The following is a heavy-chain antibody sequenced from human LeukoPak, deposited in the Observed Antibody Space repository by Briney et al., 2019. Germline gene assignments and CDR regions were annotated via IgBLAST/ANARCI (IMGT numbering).Heavy chain of an antibody. D-gene: IGHD3-3*01. J-gene: IGHJ4*02. Sequence: GGSLRLSCAASGFIFKQYVMSWVRQAPGKGLEWVSAISDSGATTYYADSVRGRFTISSDDSKNMLYLQMSSLRAEDTAAYYCARSLLRFGPPPRPLDYWGQGTLVTVSS. CDR3: ARSLLRFGPPPRPLDY. V-gene: IGHV3-23*01. CDR2: ISDSGATT. CDR1: GFIFKQYV.